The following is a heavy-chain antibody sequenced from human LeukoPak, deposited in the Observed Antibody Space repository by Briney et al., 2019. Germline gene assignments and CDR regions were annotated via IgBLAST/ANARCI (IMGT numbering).Heavy chain of an antibody. D-gene: IGHD2-8*01. Sequence: SETLSLTCSVSGDSITSSSYHWGWIRQPPGKGLEWIGNVYYSGSTFYNPSLKSRVTISVDTSKNQFSLKLRSVTAADTAIYYCARASFNVVFGNWFDPWGQGTLVTVSS. J-gene: IGHJ5*02. CDR1: GDSITSSSYH. CDR2: VYYSGST. V-gene: IGHV4-39*01. CDR3: ARASFNVVFGNWFDP.